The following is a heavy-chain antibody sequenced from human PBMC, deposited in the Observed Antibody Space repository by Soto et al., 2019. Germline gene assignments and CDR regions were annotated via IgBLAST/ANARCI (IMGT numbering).Heavy chain of an antibody. Sequence: ASVKVSCKASGYTFTSYAMHWVRQAPGQRLGWMGWINAGNGNTKYSQKFQGRVTITRDTSASTAYMELSSLRSEDTAVYYCARVAYSSGWYVWFDPWGQGTLVTVSS. CDR1: GYTFTSYA. CDR2: INAGNGNT. V-gene: IGHV1-3*01. J-gene: IGHJ5*02. CDR3: ARVAYSSGWYVWFDP. D-gene: IGHD6-19*01.